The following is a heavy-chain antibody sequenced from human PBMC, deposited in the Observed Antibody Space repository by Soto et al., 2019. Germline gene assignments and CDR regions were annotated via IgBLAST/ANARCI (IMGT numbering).Heavy chain of an antibody. D-gene: IGHD4-17*01. J-gene: IGHJ6*02. V-gene: IGHV1-69*12. Sequence: QVQLVQSGAEVKKPGSSGKVSCKASGGTLSNYGVSWVRQAPGQGLEWLGGIIPVFGTANYAHKFSGRLTITADESTSTVYMDVSILRSEDTAVYYCARGDATKIIVTTYYGMDVWGQGTTVTVSS. CDR2: IIPVFGTA. CDR1: GGTLSNYG. CDR3: ARGDATKIIVTTYYGMDV.